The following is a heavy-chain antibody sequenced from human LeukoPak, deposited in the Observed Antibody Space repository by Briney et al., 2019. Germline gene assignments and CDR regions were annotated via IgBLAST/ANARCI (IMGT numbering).Heavy chain of an antibody. CDR2: IYSGGST. J-gene: IGHJ4*02. Sequence: GGSLRLSCAASGFTVSSNYMSWVRQAPGKGLEWVSVIYSGGSTYYADSVKGRFTISRDNSKRTLFLQMNSLRAEDTAIYYCATQASYYYGSGSYYDSWGQGTLVTVSS. D-gene: IGHD3-10*01. CDR1: GFTVSSNY. CDR3: ATQASYYYGSGSYYDS. V-gene: IGHV3-66*01.